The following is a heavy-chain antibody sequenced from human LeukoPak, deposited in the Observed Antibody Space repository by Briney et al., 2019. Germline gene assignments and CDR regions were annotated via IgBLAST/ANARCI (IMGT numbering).Heavy chain of an antibody. V-gene: IGHV3-23*01. Sequence: PGGSLRLSCVASGFTFSTYGLAWVRQAPGKGLEWVSSISGGGSNIYYGDSVKGRFTISRDNSKNTLYLRLNSLRVEDTAIYYCAKAQASKVTAAFSRGFDHWGQGTLVTVSS. CDR2: ISGGGSNI. CDR1: GFTFSTYG. D-gene: IGHD6-13*01. J-gene: IGHJ5*02. CDR3: AKAQASKVTAAFSRGFDH.